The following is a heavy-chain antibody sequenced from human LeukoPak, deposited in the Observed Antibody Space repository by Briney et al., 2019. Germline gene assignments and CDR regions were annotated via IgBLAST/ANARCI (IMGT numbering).Heavy chain of an antibody. D-gene: IGHD2-2*01. CDR1: GFTFSSYA. Sequence: GGSLRLSCAASGFTFSSYAMHWVRQAPGKGLEYVSAISSNGGSTYYATSVKGRFTISRDNSKNTLYLQMGSLRAEDMAVYYCARGEGVVVPAALDYWGQGTLVTVSS. J-gene: IGHJ4*02. V-gene: IGHV3-64*01. CDR2: ISSNGGST. CDR3: ARGEGVVVPAALDY.